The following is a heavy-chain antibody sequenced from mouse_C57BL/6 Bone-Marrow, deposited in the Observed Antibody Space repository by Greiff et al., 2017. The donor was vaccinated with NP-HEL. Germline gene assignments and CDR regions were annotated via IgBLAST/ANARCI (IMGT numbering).Heavy chain of an antibody. D-gene: IGHD2-3*01. CDR2: IHPNSGST. J-gene: IGHJ2*01. V-gene: IGHV1-64*01. Sequence: QVQLQQPGAELVKPGASVKLSCKASGYTFTSYWMHWVKQRPGQGLEWIGMIHPNSGSTNYNEKFKSKATLTVDKSSSSAYMQLSSLTSEDSAVYYCARVRIYDGYYSLFDYWGQGTTLTVSS. CDR1: GYTFTSYW. CDR3: ARVRIYDGYYSLFDY.